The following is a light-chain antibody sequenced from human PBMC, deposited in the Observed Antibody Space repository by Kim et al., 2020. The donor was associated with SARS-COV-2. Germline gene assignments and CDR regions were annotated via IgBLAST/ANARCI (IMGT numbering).Light chain of an antibody. CDR2: TTS. CDR3: GAWDDTLKGYV. CDR1: SANIGTNT. V-gene: IGLV1-44*01. Sequence: GHSVTIACSASSANIGTNTINWSRQLPGTAPNLRIYTTSQRPSGVPDRFSGSKSGTSASLAISGLQSEDEGDYYCGAWDDTLKGYVFGTGTKVTVL. J-gene: IGLJ1*01.